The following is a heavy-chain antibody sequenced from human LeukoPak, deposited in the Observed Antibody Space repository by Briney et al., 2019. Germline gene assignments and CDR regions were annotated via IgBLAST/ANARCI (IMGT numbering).Heavy chain of an antibody. Sequence: SETLSLTCTVSGGSISSYYWSWIRQPAGNGLEWIGRIYTSGSTNYNPSLKSRATMSVDTSKNQFSLKLSSVTAADTAVYCCARSEIVVPAAMVPYYYYYMDVWGKGTTVTVSS. V-gene: IGHV4-4*07. CDR3: ARSEIVVPAAMVPYYYYYMDV. CDR2: IYTSGST. D-gene: IGHD2-2*01. CDR1: GGSISSYY. J-gene: IGHJ6*03.